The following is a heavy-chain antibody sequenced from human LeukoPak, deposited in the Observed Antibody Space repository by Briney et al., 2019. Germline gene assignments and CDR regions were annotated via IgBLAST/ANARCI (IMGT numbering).Heavy chain of an antibody. CDR3: AKRGVVIRVILVGFHKEAYYFDS. J-gene: IGHJ4*02. CDR1: GITLSNYG. Sequence: GGSLRHSCAVSGITLSNYGMSWVLQAPGKGREWVAGISDRGGRTNYADSVKGRFTISRDNPKNTLYLQMNSLRAEDTAVYFCAKRGVVIRVILVGFHKEAYYFDSWGQGALVTVSS. CDR2: ISDRGGRT. V-gene: IGHV3-23*01. D-gene: IGHD3-10*01.